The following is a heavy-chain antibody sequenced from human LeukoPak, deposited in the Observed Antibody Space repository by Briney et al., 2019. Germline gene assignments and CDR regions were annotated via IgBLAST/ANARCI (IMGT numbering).Heavy chain of an antibody. D-gene: IGHD1-26*01. CDR1: GYTFTGYY. Sequence: GASVKVSCKASGYTFTGYYMHWVRQAPGQGLEWMGRIIPILGIANYAQKFQGRVMITADKSTSTAYMELSSLRSEDTAVYYCARDLGPRGSYLGTFDIWGQGTMVTVSS. J-gene: IGHJ3*02. CDR2: IIPILGIA. CDR3: ARDLGPRGSYLGTFDI. V-gene: IGHV1-69*04.